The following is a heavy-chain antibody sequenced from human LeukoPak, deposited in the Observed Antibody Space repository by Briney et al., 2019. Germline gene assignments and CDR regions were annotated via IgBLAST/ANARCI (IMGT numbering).Heavy chain of an antibody. D-gene: IGHD2-2*01. V-gene: IGHV1-69*13. Sequence: SVKVSCKASGYTFTSYAISWVRQAPGQGLEWMGGIIPIFGTANYAQKFQGRVTITADESTSTAYMELSSLRSEDTAVYYCAREGGSHRYCSSTSCPYYFDYWGQGTLVTVSS. CDR2: IIPIFGTA. CDR1: GYTFTSYA. CDR3: AREGGSHRYCSSTSCPYYFDY. J-gene: IGHJ4*02.